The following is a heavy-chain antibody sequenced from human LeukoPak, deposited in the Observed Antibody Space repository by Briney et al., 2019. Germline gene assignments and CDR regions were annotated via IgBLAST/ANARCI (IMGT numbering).Heavy chain of an antibody. CDR1: GFTFSSYS. J-gene: IGHJ4*02. CDR2: ISSSSSYI. V-gene: IGHV3-21*01. Sequence: GGSLRLSCAASGFTFSSYSMNWVRQAPGKGLEWVSSISSSSSYIYYADSVKGRFTISRDNAKNSLYLQMNSLRAEDTAVYYCARDQDATVTLDYWAQGTLVTVSS. CDR3: ARDQDATVTLDY. D-gene: IGHD4-17*01.